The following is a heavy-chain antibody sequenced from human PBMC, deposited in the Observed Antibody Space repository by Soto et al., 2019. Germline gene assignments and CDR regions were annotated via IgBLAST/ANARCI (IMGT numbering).Heavy chain of an antibody. CDR2: IDWDDDK. D-gene: IGHD3-3*01. CDR1: WFSLSTNGKF. CDR3: ARTPTIFGVVIDYGMDV. V-gene: IGHV2-70*01. Sequence: GRSLVEPPQTPTLTFTFSWFSLSTNGKFVSWIPQPPGKVLEWLALIDWDDDKYYSTSLKTRLTISKDTSKNQVVLTMTNMDPVDTATYYCARTPTIFGVVIDYGMDVWGQGTTVTVSS. J-gene: IGHJ6*02.